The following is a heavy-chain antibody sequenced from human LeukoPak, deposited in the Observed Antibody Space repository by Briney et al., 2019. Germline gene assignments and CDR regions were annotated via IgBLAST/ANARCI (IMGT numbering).Heavy chain of an antibody. J-gene: IGHJ3*02. CDR2: ISSSSSYI. V-gene: IGHV3-21*01. Sequence: PGGSLRLSCAASGFTFSSYSMNWVRQAPGKGLEWVSSISSSSSYIYYADSVKGRFTISRDNAKNSLYLQMNSLRAEDTAVYYCAKGPSCSSTSCYPDDAFDIWGQGTMVTVSS. CDR1: GFTFSSYS. CDR3: AKGPSCSSTSCYPDDAFDI. D-gene: IGHD2-2*01.